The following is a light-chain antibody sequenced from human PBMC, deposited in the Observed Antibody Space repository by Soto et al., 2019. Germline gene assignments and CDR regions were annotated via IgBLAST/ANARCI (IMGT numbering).Light chain of an antibody. CDR2: VNS. J-gene: IGLJ2*01. CDR3: QSYDSSLSGLV. V-gene: IGLV1-40*01. Sequence: QSVLTQPPSVSGAPGQRVTISCTGSSSNIGAGYHVHWYQQLPGTAPKLLIYVNSNRPSGVPDRFSGSKSGTSASLAITGLQAEDEADYYCQSYDSSLSGLVFGGGTKVTVL. CDR1: SSNIGAGYH.